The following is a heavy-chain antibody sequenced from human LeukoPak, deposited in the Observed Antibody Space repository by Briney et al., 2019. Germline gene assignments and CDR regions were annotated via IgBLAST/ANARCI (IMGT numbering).Heavy chain of an antibody. CDR3: ARAVRDFWTSPVDY. J-gene: IGHJ4*02. V-gene: IGHV1-69*01. Sequence: EASVKVSCKASGGTFSSYAISWVGQAPGQGLEWMGGIIPIFGTANYAQKFQGRVTITADESTSTAYMELSSLRSEDTAVYYCARAVRDFWTSPVDYWGQGTLVTVSS. CDR2: IIPIFGTA. CDR1: GGTFSSYA. D-gene: IGHD3/OR15-3a*01.